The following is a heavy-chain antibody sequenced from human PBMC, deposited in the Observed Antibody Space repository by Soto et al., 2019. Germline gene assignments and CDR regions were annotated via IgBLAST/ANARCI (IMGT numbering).Heavy chain of an antibody. V-gene: IGHV1-69*13. CDR2: IIPIFGTA. Sequence: SVKVSCKASGGTFSSYAISWVRQAPGQGLEWMGGIIPIFGTANYAQKFQGRVTITADESTSTAYMELSSLRSEDTAVYYCASGAFYYYDSSGYAPYGMDVWGQGTTVTVSS. CDR3: ASGAFYYYDSSGYAPYGMDV. D-gene: IGHD3-22*01. J-gene: IGHJ6*02. CDR1: GGTFSSYA.